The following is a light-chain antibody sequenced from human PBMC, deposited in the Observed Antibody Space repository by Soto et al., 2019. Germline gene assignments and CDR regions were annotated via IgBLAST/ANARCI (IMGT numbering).Light chain of an antibody. CDR2: GVS. J-gene: IGLJ1*01. Sequence: QSALTQPASVSGSPGQSITISCTGTSSDVGGYNYVSWYQQHPGKAPKLMIYGVSNRPSGVSNRFSGSKSGNTASLTISGLQAEDEADYYCSSYTSSSTSYVFGTGTKLTVL. V-gene: IGLV2-14*01. CDR3: SSYTSSSTSYV. CDR1: SSDVGGYNY.